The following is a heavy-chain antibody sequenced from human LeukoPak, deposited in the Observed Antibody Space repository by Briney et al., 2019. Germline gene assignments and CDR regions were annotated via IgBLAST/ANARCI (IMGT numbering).Heavy chain of an antibody. CDR2: ISSSSSYT. D-gene: IGHD3-10*01. CDR1: GFTFSDYY. CDR3: ARYYYGSGSYNALYYFDY. V-gene: IGHV3-11*06. Sequence: SGGSLRLSCAASGFTFSDYYMSWIRQAPGKGLEWVSYISSSSSYTNYADSVKGRFTISRDNAKNSLYLQMNSLRAEDTAVYYCARYYYGSGSYNALYYFDYWGQRTLVTVSS. J-gene: IGHJ4*02.